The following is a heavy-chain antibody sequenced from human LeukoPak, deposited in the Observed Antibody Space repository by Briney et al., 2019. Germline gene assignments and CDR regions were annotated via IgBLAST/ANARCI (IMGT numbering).Heavy chain of an antibody. Sequence: SETLSLTCAVYGGSFSGYYWSWIRQPPGKGLEWIGEINHSGSTNYNPSLKSRVTISVDTSKNQFSLKLSSVTAADTAVYYCARGVLRYFDWFEDWGQGTLVTVSS. CDR3: ARGVLRYFDWFED. D-gene: IGHD3-9*01. V-gene: IGHV4-34*01. J-gene: IGHJ4*02. CDR1: GGSFSGYY. CDR2: INHSGST.